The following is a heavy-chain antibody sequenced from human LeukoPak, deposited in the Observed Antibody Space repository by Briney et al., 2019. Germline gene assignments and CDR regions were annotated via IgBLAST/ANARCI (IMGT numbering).Heavy chain of an antibody. CDR2: ISYDGSNK. D-gene: IGHD3-3*01. V-gene: IGHV3-30-3*01. Sequence: GGSLRLSCAASGFTSSSYAMHWVRQAPGKGLEWVAVISYDGSNKYYADSVKGRFTISRDNSKNTLYLQMNSLRAEDTAVYYCARDTGGDYDFFRFDPWGQGTLVTVSS. J-gene: IGHJ5*02. CDR3: ARDTGGDYDFFRFDP. CDR1: GFTSSSYA.